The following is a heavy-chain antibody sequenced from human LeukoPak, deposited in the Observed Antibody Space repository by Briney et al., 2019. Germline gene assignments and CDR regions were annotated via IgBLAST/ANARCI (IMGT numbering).Heavy chain of an antibody. CDR1: GFTFSSYW. Sequence: GSLRLSCAASGFTFSSYWRQWVRQAPGKGLVWVSRINNDGSSTSYADSVKGRFTISRDNAKNTLYLQMNSLRAEDTAVYYCARGRWLQWFDYWGQGTLVTVSS. CDR2: INNDGSST. J-gene: IGHJ4*02. CDR3: ARGRWLQWFDY. V-gene: IGHV3-74*01. D-gene: IGHD5-24*01.